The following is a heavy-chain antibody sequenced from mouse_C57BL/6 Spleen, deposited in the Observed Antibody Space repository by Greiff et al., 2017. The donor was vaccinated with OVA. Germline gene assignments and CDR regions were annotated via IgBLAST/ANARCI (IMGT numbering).Heavy chain of an antibody. V-gene: IGHV1-15*01. Sequence: QVQLQQSGAELVRPGASVTLSCKASGYTFTDYEMHWVKQTPVHGLEWIGAIDPETGGTAYNQKFKGKAILTADKSSSTAYMELRSLTSEDSAGYYCTRSNYYGSSYWYFDVWGTGTTVTVSS. D-gene: IGHD1-1*01. J-gene: IGHJ1*03. CDR2: IDPETGGT. CDR3: TRSNYYGSSYWYFDV. CDR1: GYTFTDYE.